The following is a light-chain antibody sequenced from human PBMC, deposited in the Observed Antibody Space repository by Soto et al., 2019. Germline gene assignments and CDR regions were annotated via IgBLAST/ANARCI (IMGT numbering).Light chain of an antibody. Sequence: EIVLTQSPGTLSLSPGERASLSCRASQSVSSSYLAWYQQKPAQAPRLLIYGASSRATGIPDRFSGSGSGTDFTLTSSRREHEDFAVYYCQQYGSSPWTFGQGTKVEIK. CDR2: GAS. CDR3: QQYGSSPWT. J-gene: IGKJ1*01. V-gene: IGKV3-20*01. CDR1: QSVSSSY.